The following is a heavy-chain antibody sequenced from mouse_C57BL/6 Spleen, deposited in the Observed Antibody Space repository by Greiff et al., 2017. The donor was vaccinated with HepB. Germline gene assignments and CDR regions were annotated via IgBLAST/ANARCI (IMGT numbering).Heavy chain of an antibody. Sequence: EVMLVESVAELVRPGASVKLSCTASGFNIKNTYMHWVKQRPEQGLEWIGRIDPANGNTKYAPKFQGKATITADTSSNTAYLQLSSLTSEDTAIYYCAPMVTTRGYAMDYWGQGTSVTVSS. V-gene: IGHV14-3*01. D-gene: IGHD2-2*01. CDR1: GFNIKNTY. CDR3: APMVTTRGYAMDY. CDR2: IDPANGNT. J-gene: IGHJ4*01.